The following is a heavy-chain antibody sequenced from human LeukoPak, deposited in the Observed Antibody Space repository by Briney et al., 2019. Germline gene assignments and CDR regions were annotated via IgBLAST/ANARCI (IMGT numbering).Heavy chain of an antibody. CDR3: ARMIAAAYYYYYGMDV. V-gene: IGHV3-21*01. Sequence: GGPLRLSCAASGFTFSSYSMNWVRQAPGKGLEWVSSISSSSSYIYYADSVKGRFTISRDNAKNSLYLQMNSLRAEDTAVYYCARMIAAAYYYYYGMDVWGQGTTVTVSS. D-gene: IGHD6-13*01. J-gene: IGHJ6*02. CDR2: ISSSSSYI. CDR1: GFTFSSYS.